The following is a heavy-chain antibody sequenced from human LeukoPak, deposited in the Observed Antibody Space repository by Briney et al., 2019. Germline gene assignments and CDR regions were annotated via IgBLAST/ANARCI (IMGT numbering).Heavy chain of an antibody. CDR1: GGSISSSSYY. J-gene: IGHJ6*03. Sequence: PSETLSLTCTVSGGSISSSSYYWGWIRQPPGKGLEWIGSIYYSGSTYYDPSLKSRVTISVDTSKNQFSLKLSSVTAADTAVYYCARHPIRLWPPERLFGSIPYYMDVWGKGTTVTISS. CDR3: ARHPIRLWPPERLFGSIPYYMDV. V-gene: IGHV4-39*01. CDR2: IYYSGST. D-gene: IGHD5-18*01.